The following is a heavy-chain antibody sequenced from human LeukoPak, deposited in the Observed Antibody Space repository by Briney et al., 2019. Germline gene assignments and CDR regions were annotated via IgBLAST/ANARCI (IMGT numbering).Heavy chain of an antibody. Sequence: SETLSLTCTVSGGSINSYYWSWIRQPPGKGLEWIGYIYDSGSTNYNPSLKSRVTISVDTSKNQFSLKLSSVTAADTAVYYCACLTTADAFDIWGQGTMVTVSS. D-gene: IGHD3-22*01. CDR2: IYDSGST. J-gene: IGHJ3*02. CDR3: ACLTTADAFDI. V-gene: IGHV4-59*01. CDR1: GGSINSYY.